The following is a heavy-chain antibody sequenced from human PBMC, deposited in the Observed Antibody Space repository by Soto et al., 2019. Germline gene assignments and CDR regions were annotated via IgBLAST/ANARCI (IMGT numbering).Heavy chain of an antibody. D-gene: IGHD2-15*01. V-gene: IGHV4-59*01. J-gene: IGHJ5*02. CDR3: ARDQCSGSCSGGYNWFDP. Sequence: SETLSLTCTVSGGPISGYYWSWIRQPPGKGLEWIGYIYGSGGANYNPSLKNRVTISDDRSKNQFSLRLTPVTAADTAVYYCARDQCSGSCSGGYNWFDPWGQGTLVTVSS. CDR2: IYGSGGA. CDR1: GGPISGYY.